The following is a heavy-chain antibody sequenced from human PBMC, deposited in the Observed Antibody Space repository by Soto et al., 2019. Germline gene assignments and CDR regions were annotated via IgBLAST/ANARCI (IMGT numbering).Heavy chain of an antibody. J-gene: IGHJ5*02. CDR1: GTSISSTFW. Sequence: QVHLRESGPRTVRPSGTLSLTCAVSGTSISSTFWWTWVRQPPGKGLEWIGEVYHTGTTKYNPSLKNRVTISVDKSNNQFSLELRAVTAADTAVYYCATLPPRIVAMTTEIPSWGQGTLVTVSS. CDR3: ATLPPRIVAMTTEIPS. V-gene: IGHV4-4*02. D-gene: IGHD1-1*01. CDR2: VYHTGTT.